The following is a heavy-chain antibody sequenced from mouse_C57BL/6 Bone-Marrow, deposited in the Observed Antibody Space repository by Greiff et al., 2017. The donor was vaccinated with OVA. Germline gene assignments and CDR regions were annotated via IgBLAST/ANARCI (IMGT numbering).Heavy chain of an antibody. Sequence: QVQLQQPGAELVMPGASVKLSCKASGYTFTSYWMHWVKQRPGQGLEWIGEIDPSDSYTNYNQKFKGKSTLTVDKSSSTAYMQLSSLTSEDSAVYYCARSKGGSDGYALDYWGQGTTLTVSS. V-gene: IGHV1-69*01. CDR2: IDPSDSYT. CDR1: GYTFTSYW. J-gene: IGHJ2*01. CDR3: ARSKGGSDGYALDY. D-gene: IGHD2-3*01.